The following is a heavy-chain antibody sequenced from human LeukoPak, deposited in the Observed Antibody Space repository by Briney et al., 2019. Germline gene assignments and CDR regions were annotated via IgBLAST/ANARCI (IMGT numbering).Heavy chain of an antibody. D-gene: IGHD6-19*01. Sequence: GGSLRLSCAASGFTFSSYWMSGVRQAPGKGLDGVANIKQDGSEKYYVDSVKGRFTISRDNAKNSLYLQMNSLRAEDTAVYYCARDYGLDSSGWYPWGQGTLVTVSS. J-gene: IGHJ5*02. CDR1: GFTFSSYW. V-gene: IGHV3-7*03. CDR3: ARDYGLDSSGWYP. CDR2: IKQDGSEK.